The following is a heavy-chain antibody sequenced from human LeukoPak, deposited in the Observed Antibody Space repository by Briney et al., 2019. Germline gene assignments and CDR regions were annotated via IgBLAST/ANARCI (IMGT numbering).Heavy chain of an antibody. V-gene: IGHV1-2*02. CDR2: INPNSGGT. CDR3: ARSSIAARGRFDY. CDR1: GYTFTDYY. Sequence: ASVKVSCKASGYTFTDYYMHWVRQTPGQGLEWMGWINPNSGGTNYAQKFQGRVTMTRDTSISTAYMELSRLRSDDTAVYYCARSSIAARGRFDYWGQGTLVTVSS. D-gene: IGHD6-6*01. J-gene: IGHJ4*02.